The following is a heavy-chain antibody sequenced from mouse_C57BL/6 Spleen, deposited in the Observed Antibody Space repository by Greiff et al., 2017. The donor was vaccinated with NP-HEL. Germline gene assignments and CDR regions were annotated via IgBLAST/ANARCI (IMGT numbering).Heavy chain of an antibody. J-gene: IGHJ4*01. CDR1: GFNIKDDY. CDR2: IDPENGDT. V-gene: IGHV14-4*01. Sequence: VQLQQSGAELVRPGASVKLSCTASGFNIKDDYMHWVKQRPEQGLEWIGWIDPENGDTEYASKFQGKATITADTSSNTAYLQLSSLTSEDTAVYYCTKGAIYYGYDVDYWGQGTSVTVSS. CDR3: TKGAIYYGYDVDY. D-gene: IGHD2-2*01.